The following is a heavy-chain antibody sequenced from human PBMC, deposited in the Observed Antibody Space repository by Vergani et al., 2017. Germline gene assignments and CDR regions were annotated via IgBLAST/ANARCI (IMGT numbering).Heavy chain of an antibody. CDR1: GASITSGSFY. CDR3: VRDSWRSDLRGVYWFDT. Sequence: QVHLNEAGPGLVKPSQTLSLTCTVSGASITSGSFYWSWIRQPAGKGLEWIGRIHASGTKNYNPSLRSRVTLSVDTSKNQLSLKMISMTAADTAVYYCVRDSWRSDLRGVYWFDTWGQGTPVSVSS. CDR2: IHASGTK. J-gene: IGHJ5*02. V-gene: IGHV4-61*02. D-gene: IGHD3-10*01.